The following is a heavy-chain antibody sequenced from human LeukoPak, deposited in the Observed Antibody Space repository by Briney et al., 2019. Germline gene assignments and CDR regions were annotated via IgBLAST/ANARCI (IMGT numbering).Heavy chain of an antibody. J-gene: IGHJ5*02. V-gene: IGHV4-4*02. Sequence: SGTLSLTCAVSGGSISSSNWWSWVRQPPGKGLEWIGEIYHSGSTNYNPSLKSRVTISVDKSKNQFSLKLKSVTAADTAVYFCARFGALVATIGNWFAPWGQGTLVTVSS. CDR1: GGSISSSNW. CDR2: IYHSGST. D-gene: IGHD5-12*01. CDR3: ARFGALVATIGNWFAP.